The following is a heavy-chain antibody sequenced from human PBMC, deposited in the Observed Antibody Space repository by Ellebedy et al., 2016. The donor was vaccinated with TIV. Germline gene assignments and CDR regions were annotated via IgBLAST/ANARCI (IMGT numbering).Heavy chain of an antibody. D-gene: IGHD3-9*01. Sequence: PGGSLRLSCAASGFSFSIYWMSWVRQAPGKGLEWVANINQAGSETYYLDPLKGRFTVSRDNAKNSLYLQMNSLIAEDTAIYYCARVDWGRFDFWGQGTLVTVSS. J-gene: IGHJ4*02. CDR1: GFSFSIYW. CDR3: ARVDWGRFDF. V-gene: IGHV3-7*01. CDR2: INQAGSET.